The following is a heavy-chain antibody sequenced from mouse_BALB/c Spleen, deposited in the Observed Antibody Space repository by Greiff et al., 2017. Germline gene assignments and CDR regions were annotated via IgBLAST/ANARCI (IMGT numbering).Heavy chain of an antibody. CDR2: IDPSDSET. CDR1: GYTFTSYW. D-gene: IGHD2-4*01. Sequence: VQLQQSGAELVKPGAPVKLSCKASGYTFTSYWMNWVKQRPGRGLEWIGRIDPSDSETHYNQKFKDKATLTVDKSSSTAYIQLSSLTSEDSAVYYCARGYDYDGTYAMDYWGQGTSVTVSS. CDR3: ARGYDYDGTYAMDY. V-gene: IGHV1-69*02. J-gene: IGHJ4*01.